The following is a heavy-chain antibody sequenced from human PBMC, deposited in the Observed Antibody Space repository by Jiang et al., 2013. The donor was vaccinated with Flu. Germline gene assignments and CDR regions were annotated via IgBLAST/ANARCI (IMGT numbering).Heavy chain of an antibody. CDR1: GGSISSGGYY. Sequence: PGLVKPSQTLSLTCTVSGGSISSGGYYWSWIRQHPGKGLEWIGYIYYSGSTYYNPSLKSRVTISVDTSKNQFSLKLSSVTAADTAVYYCARVFNELGDYALFDYWGQGTLVTVSS. D-gene: IGHD4-17*01. V-gene: IGHV4-31*03. CDR3: ARVFNELGDYALFDY. CDR2: IYYSGST. J-gene: IGHJ4*02.